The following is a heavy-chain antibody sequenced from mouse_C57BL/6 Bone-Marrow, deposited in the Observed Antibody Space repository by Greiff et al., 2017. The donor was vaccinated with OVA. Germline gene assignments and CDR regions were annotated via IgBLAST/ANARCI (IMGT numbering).Heavy chain of an antibody. CDR1: GYTFTSCW. D-gene: IGHD1-1*01. V-gene: IGHV1-5*01. J-gene: IGHJ2*01. CDR3: TRYYYGSSYFHFDY. Sequence: VQLQQSGTVLARPGASVKMSCRTSGYTFTSCWMHWVKQRPGQGLEWIGAIYPGNSDTSYNQKFKGKAKLTAVTSASTAYMELSSLTNEDSAVYYCTRYYYGSSYFHFDYWGQGTTLTVSS. CDR2: IYPGNSDT.